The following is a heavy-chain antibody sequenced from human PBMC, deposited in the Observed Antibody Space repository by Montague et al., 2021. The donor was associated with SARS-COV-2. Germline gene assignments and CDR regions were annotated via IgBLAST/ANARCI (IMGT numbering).Heavy chain of an antibody. CDR1: GDSVYSKSVA. V-gene: IGHV6-1*01. Sequence: CAISGDSVYSKSVAWNWIRQSPSRGLEWLRRTYYRSKWDSDYAEXVKXRLVITPDTSKNQVSLQLNSVIPEDTAVYFCASSGITLTGLDAFDIWGQGTMVTVSS. D-gene: IGHD3-9*01. J-gene: IGHJ3*02. CDR2: TYYRSKWDS. CDR3: ASSGITLTGLDAFDI.